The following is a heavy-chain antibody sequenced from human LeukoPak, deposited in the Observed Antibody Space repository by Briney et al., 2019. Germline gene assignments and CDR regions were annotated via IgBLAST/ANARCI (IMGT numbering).Heavy chain of an antibody. J-gene: IGHJ3*02. Sequence: SETLSLTCAVYGGSFSGYYWSWIRQPPGKGLEWIGEINHDGSTNYNPSLKSRVTISVDTSKNQFSLRLSSVTAADTAVYSRARGRGYNAFDIWGQGTMVTVSS. CDR3: ARGRGYNAFDI. CDR2: INHDGST. V-gene: IGHV4-34*01. CDR1: GGSFSGYY. D-gene: IGHD5-18*01.